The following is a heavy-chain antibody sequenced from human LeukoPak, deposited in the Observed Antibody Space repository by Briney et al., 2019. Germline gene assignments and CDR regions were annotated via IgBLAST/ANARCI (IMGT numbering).Heavy chain of an antibody. CDR3: ARGSAFDI. J-gene: IGHJ3*02. Sequence: SETLSLTCTVSGGSMSSGDYYWSWIRQPPGKGLEWIGYIYYSGSTYCNPSLKSRVTISVDTSKNQFSLKLSSVTAADTAVYYCARGSAFDIWGQGAMVTVSS. CDR1: GGSMSSGDYY. CDR2: IYYSGST. V-gene: IGHV4-30-4*08.